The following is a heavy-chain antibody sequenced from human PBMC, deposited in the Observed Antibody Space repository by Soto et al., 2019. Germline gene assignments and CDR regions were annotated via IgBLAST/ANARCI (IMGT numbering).Heavy chain of an antibody. V-gene: IGHV5-10-1*01. Sequence: GXSLKVSCKGSGYSFPSYWISWVRQMPGKGLEWMGRIDPSDSYTNYSPSFQGHVTISADKSISTAYLQWSSLKASDTAMYYCATQYYGSYYGMDVWGQGTTVTVSS. J-gene: IGHJ6*02. D-gene: IGHD3-10*01. CDR3: ATQYYGSYYGMDV. CDR1: GYSFPSYW. CDR2: IDPSDSYT.